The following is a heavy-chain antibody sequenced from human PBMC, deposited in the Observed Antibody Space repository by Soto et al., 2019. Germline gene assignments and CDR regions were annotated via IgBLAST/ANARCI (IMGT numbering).Heavy chain of an antibody. Sequence: PGGSLRLSCAASGFIFSNYAMSWVRQAPGKGLNWVSSIDSSGSATYYADSVKGRFTISRDNSKNTLYLQMNSLRAEDTAIYYCAKICPQMDDYWGQGTLVTVSS. CDR2: IDSSGSAT. J-gene: IGHJ4*02. CDR1: GFIFSNYA. V-gene: IGHV3-23*01. CDR3: AKICPQMDDY.